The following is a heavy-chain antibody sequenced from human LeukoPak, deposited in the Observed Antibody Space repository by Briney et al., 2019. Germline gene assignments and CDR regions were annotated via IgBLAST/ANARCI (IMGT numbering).Heavy chain of an antibody. D-gene: IGHD6-19*01. J-gene: IGHJ2*01. Sequence: GESLKISCQGSGYNFNTYWLAWVRQMPGKGLEWMGIIYPDDSDTRYSPSFQGQVTISADKSITTAYLQWSSLKASDTAIYYCARRAGSLWHFDVWGRGTLVTVSS. CDR2: IYPDDSDT. CDR1: GYNFNTYW. CDR3: ARRAGSLWHFDV. V-gene: IGHV5-51*01.